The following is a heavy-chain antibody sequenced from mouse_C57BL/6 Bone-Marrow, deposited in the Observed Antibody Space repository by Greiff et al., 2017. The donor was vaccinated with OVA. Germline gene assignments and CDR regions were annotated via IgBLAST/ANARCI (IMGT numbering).Heavy chain of an antibody. V-gene: IGHV1-82*01. Sequence: VQLQESGPELVKPGASVKISCKASGYAFSSSWMNWVKQRPGKGLEWIGRIYPGDGDTNYNGKFKGKATLTADKSSSTAYMQLSSLTSEDSAVYFCARSLGRRDYWGQGTTLTVSS. CDR1: GYAFSSSW. D-gene: IGHD4-1*01. J-gene: IGHJ2*01. CDR3: ARSLGRRDY. CDR2: IYPGDGDT.